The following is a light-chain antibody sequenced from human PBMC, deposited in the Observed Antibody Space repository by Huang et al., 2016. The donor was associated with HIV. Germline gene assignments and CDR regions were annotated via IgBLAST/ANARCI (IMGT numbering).Light chain of an antibody. V-gene: IGKV3-15*01. CDR2: GAS. CDR1: QSVSSN. CDR3: QQYDNGPIA. J-gene: IGKJ5*01. Sequence: EIVMTQSPATLSVSPGERATLSCRASQSVSSNLAWYQQKHGQAPRLLIYGASTRVTGVPARFSGSGAGKEFTLTISSLQSEDFAVYDCQQYDNGPIAFGQGTRLEI.